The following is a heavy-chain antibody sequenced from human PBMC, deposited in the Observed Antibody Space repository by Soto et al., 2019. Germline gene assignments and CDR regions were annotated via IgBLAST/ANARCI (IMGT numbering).Heavy chain of an antibody. CDR1: GFTFSNAW. D-gene: IGHD3-22*01. Sequence: AGGSLRLSCAASGFTFSNAWMSWVRQAPGKGLEWVGRIKSKTDGGTTDYAAPVEGRFTISRDDSKSTVFLQMNSLKSEDTALYDCSTDVNYDECRGEHYQDYWGQGTPVTVSS. V-gene: IGHV3-15*01. CDR3: STDVNYDECRGEHYQDY. CDR2: IKSKTDGGTT. J-gene: IGHJ4*02.